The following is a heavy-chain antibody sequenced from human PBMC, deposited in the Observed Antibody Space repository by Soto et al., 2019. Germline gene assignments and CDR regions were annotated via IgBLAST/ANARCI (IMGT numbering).Heavy chain of an antibody. D-gene: IGHD6-6*01. Sequence: PGGSLRLSCAASGFTFSSYGMHWVRQAPGKGLEWVAVISYDGSNKYYADSVKGRFTISRDNSKNTLYLQMNSLRAEDTAVYCCAKDRIAARPIPPYYYYGMDVWGQGTTVTVSS. CDR3: AKDRIAARPIPPYYYYGMDV. J-gene: IGHJ6*02. CDR2: ISYDGSNK. CDR1: GFTFSSYG. V-gene: IGHV3-30*18.